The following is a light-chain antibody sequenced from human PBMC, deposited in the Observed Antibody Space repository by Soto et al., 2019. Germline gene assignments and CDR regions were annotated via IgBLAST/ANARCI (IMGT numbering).Light chain of an antibody. CDR1: QSISSW. CDR3: QQYKSYPWT. CDR2: KES. Sequence: DLQMTQSPSTLSASVGDRVTITCRASQSISSWLAWYQQKSGKAPKLLIYKESTLETGVPSRFSGSGSGTEFSLTISGLQPDDFATYYCQQYKSYPWTFGQGTKVEIK. J-gene: IGKJ1*01. V-gene: IGKV1-5*03.